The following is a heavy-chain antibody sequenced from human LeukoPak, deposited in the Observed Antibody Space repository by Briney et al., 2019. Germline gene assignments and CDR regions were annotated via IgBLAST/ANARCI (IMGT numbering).Heavy chain of an antibody. J-gene: IGHJ6*03. CDR2: ISHSGST. V-gene: IGHV4-59*01. Sequence: NPLETLSLTCTVSGGSISSYYWSWIRQPPGEGLEWIGYISHSGSTKYNPSLKSRVIISVDTSKNHFSLKLNSVTAADTAVYYCARGGYYYMDVWGKGTTVTVSS. CDR1: GGSISSYY. CDR3: ARGGYYYMDV.